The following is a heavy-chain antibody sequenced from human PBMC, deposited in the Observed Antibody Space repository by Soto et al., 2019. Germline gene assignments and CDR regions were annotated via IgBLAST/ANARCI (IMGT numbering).Heavy chain of an antibody. J-gene: IGHJ4*02. CDR1: GYTFTRYA. Sequence: ASVKVSCKASGYTFTRYAISWVRQAPGQGLEWMGWISAYNGNTNYAQKIQGRVTMTTDTSTSTAHMELRSLRSDDTAVYYCARDYSGYDTFDYWGQGTLVTVSS. V-gene: IGHV1-18*01. CDR3: ARDYSGYDTFDY. CDR2: ISAYNGNT. D-gene: IGHD5-12*01.